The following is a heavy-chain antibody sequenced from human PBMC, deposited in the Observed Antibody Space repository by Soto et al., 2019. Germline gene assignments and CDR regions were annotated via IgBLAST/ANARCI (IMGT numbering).Heavy chain of an antibody. J-gene: IGHJ4*02. CDR2: INHSGST. CDR1: GGSFSGYY. D-gene: IGHD2-15*01. Sequence: SETLSLTCAVYGGSFSGYYWSWIRQPPGKGLEWIGEINHSGSTNYNPSLKSRVTISVDTSKNQFSLKLSSVTAADTAVYYCASGGVQLSGGFDYWGQGTLVTVSS. V-gene: IGHV4-34*01. CDR3: ASGGVQLSGGFDY.